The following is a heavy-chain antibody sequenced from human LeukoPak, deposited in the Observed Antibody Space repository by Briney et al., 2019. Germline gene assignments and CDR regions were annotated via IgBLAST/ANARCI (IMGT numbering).Heavy chain of an antibody. Sequence: GGSLRFPGEASGFTFINAWLAGFRQPPGKGRKGVGRIKSKTDGGTTDYAAPVKGRFTISRDDSKNTLYLQMNSLKTEDTAVYYCTTFGSSSWYTYFDYWGQGTLVTVSS. V-gene: IGHV3-15*01. CDR1: GFTFINAW. CDR3: TTFGSSSWYTYFDY. J-gene: IGHJ4*02. CDR2: IKSKTDGGTT. D-gene: IGHD6-13*01.